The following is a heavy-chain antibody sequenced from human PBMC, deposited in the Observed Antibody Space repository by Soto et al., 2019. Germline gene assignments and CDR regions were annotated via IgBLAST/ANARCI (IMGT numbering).Heavy chain of an antibody. D-gene: IGHD5-18*01. V-gene: IGHV1-69*01. CDR3: ARDGVDTPMIY. CDR2: IIPMFRTP. Sequence: QVQLVQSGAEVKKPGSSVKVSCKSSGGIFGSNAISWVRQAPGQGLEWMGGIIPMFRTPNYAQKFQGRVTITADESTSTADMELNSLRSEDNAVYFCARDGVDTPMIYWGQGTLLTVSS. J-gene: IGHJ4*02. CDR1: GGIFGSNA.